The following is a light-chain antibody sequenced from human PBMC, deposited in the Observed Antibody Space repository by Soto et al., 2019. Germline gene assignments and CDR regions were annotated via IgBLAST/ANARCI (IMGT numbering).Light chain of an antibody. Sequence: DMVMTQSPLSLPVTPGEPASISCRSSQSLLHSNGDTYLEWYLQKPGQSPQLLIYLRSLRAAGVPDRFSGGGAGTDFTLEIRRVEAEDVGVYYCMQALQTPRTFGQGTKVEIK. CDR1: QSLLHSNGDTY. CDR2: LRS. V-gene: IGKV2-28*01. J-gene: IGKJ1*01. CDR3: MQALQTPRT.